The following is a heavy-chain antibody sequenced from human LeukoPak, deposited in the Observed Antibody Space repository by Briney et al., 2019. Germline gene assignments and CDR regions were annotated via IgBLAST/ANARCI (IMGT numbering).Heavy chain of an antibody. CDR3: ARERYFDY. CDR1: GFTFSTCA. J-gene: IGHJ4*02. Sequence: GGSLRLACAASGFTFSTCAMSWVRQAPGKGLEWVSTISGGGRSTDYADSVKGLFTISRDNSKNTLYLQMNSLRAEDTAVYYCARERYFDYWGQGTLVTVSS. CDR2: ISGGGRST. V-gene: IGHV3-23*01.